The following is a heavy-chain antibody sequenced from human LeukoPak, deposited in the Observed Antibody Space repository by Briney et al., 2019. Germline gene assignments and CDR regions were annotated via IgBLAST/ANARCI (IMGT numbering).Heavy chain of an antibody. D-gene: IGHD5-18*01. CDR3: ARDWGYGNRAAFDM. CDR2: ISSGSSAM. CDR1: GFTFSSYS. Sequence: GGSLRLSCAASGFTFSSYSMNWVRQAPGKGLEWLSYISSGSSAMYYADSVKGRFTISRDNAKNSLYLQMNSLRDEDTAVYYCARDWGYGNRAAFDMWGQGTMVTVSS. V-gene: IGHV3-48*02. J-gene: IGHJ3*02.